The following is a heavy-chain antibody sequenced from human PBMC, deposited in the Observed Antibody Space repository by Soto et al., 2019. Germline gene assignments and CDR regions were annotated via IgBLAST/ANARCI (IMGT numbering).Heavy chain of an antibody. CDR1: GGTFSSYA. CDR3: ARARTGTTRY. D-gene: IGHD1-7*01. J-gene: IGHJ4*02. CDR2: MIPIFGTS. Sequence: SVKVSFKASGGTFSSYAISLVRQAPGQGLEWMGGMIPIFGTSNYAQKFQGRVTITADKSASTAYMELSSLRSEDTAVYYCARARTGTTRYWGQGTLVTVSS. V-gene: IGHV1-69*06.